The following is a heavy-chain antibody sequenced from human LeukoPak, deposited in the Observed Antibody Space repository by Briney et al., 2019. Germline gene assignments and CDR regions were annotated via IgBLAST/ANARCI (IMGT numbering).Heavy chain of an antibody. V-gene: IGHV4-34*01. Sequence: SETLSLTCAVYGGSFSGYYWSWIRQPPGKGLEWIGEINHSGSTNYNPSLKSRVTISVDTSRNQFSLKLSSVTAADTAVYYCARAYYYDSSGYYQPSDYWGQGTLVTVSS. CDR3: ARAYYYDSSGYYQPSDY. CDR2: INHSGST. CDR1: GGSFSGYY. J-gene: IGHJ4*02. D-gene: IGHD3-22*01.